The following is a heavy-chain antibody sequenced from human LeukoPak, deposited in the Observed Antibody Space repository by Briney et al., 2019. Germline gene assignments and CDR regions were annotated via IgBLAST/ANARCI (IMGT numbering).Heavy chain of an antibody. CDR1: GGSISSYY. J-gene: IGHJ5*02. Sequence: KPSEILSLTCTVSGGSISSYYSSLIRHPGGEGLGLGWRIYTSGSTNYNPSLKSRVPMSVDTSKNQFSLKLSSVTAADTAVYYCARGMVRGVKWSWFDPWGQGTLVTVSS. D-gene: IGHD3-10*01. CDR3: ARGMVRGVKWSWFDP. CDR2: IYTSGST. V-gene: IGHV4-4*07.